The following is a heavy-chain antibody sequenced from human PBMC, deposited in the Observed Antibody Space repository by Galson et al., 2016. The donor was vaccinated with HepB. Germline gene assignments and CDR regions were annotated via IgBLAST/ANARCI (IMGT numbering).Heavy chain of an antibody. CDR3: ARGGSGTHYTFDY. D-gene: IGHD3-10*01. CDR2: IYYSGST. Sequence: ETLSLTCTVSGGSISSYYWSWIRQPPGKGLEWIGYIYYSGSTNYNPSLKSRATMSVDTSKNQFSLKLYSVTAADTAVYYCARGGSGTHYTFDYWGQGTLVTVPS. V-gene: IGHV4-59*01. CDR1: GGSISSYY. J-gene: IGHJ4*02.